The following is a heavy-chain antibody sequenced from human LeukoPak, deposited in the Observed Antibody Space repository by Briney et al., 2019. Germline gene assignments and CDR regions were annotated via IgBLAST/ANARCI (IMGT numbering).Heavy chain of an antibody. J-gene: IGHJ4*02. CDR3: AGQPGYYASY. Sequence: SETLSLTCTVSGGSISSYYWSWIRQPAGKGLEWIGRIYTSGSTNYNPSLKSRVTISVDKSKNHFSLKLSSVTAADTAVYYCAGQPGYYASYWGQGTLVIDSS. D-gene: IGHD3-10*01. V-gene: IGHV4-4*07. CDR1: GGSISSYY. CDR2: IYTSGST.